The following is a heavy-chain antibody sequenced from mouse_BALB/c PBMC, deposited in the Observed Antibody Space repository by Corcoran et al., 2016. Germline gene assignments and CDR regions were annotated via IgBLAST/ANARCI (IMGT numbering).Heavy chain of an antibody. J-gene: IGHJ3*01. V-gene: IGHV1-9*01. CDR2: LLPGSGST. Sequence: QVQLQQSGAELMKPGASVKISCKATGYTFSSYWIEWVKQRPGHGLEWIGELLPGSGSTNYNEKFKGKATFTADTSSNTAYMQLSSLTSEDSAVYYGARADGRSRFAYWGQGTLVTVSA. CDR1: GYTFSSYW. CDR3: ARADGRSRFAY. D-gene: IGHD1-1*01.